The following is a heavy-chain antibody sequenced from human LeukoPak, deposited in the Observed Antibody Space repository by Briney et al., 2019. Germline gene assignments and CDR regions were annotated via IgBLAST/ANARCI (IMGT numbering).Heavy chain of an antibody. J-gene: IGHJ4*01. CDR1: GYTFTSYY. CDR2: INPGGGST. Sequence: GASVKVSCKASGYTFTSYYMHWVRQAPGQGLEWMGIINPGGGSTSYAQKFQGRVTMTRDMSTSTVYMELSSLRSEDTAVYYCARVLSIAVAGWWGHGTLVTVSS. D-gene: IGHD6-6*01. V-gene: IGHV1-46*01. CDR3: ARVLSIAVAGW.